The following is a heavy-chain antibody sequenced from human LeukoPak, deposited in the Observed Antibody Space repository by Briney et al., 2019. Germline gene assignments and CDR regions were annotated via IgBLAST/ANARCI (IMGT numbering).Heavy chain of an antibody. V-gene: IGHV3-30-3*01. CDR1: GFTFSSYA. Sequence: GGSLRLSCAASGFTFSSYAMHWVRQAPGKGLEWVAVISYDGSNKYYADSVKGRFTISRDNSKNTLYLQMNSLRAEDTAVYYCARDGLFAAEYYGFWSASVLDYWGQGTLVTVSS. CDR2: ISYDGSNK. CDR3: ARDGLFAAEYYGFWSASVLDY. D-gene: IGHD3-3*01. J-gene: IGHJ4*02.